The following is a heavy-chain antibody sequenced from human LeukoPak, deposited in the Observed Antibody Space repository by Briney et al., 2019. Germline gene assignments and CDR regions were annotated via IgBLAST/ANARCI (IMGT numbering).Heavy chain of an antibody. J-gene: IGHJ6*02. CDR3: ARDQSHGIYYYYYGMDV. D-gene: IGHD1-14*01. V-gene: IGHV3-21*01. Sequence: PGGSLRLSCAASGFTFSSYSMNWVRQAPGKGLEWVSSISSSSSYIYYAGSVKGRFTISRDNAKNSLYLQMNSLRAEDTAVYYCARDQSHGIYYYYYGMDVWGQGTTVTVSS. CDR2: ISSSSSYI. CDR1: GFTFSSYS.